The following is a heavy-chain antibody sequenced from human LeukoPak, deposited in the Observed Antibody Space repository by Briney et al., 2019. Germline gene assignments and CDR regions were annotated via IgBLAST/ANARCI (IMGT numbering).Heavy chain of an antibody. CDR2: ISYDGSNK. V-gene: IGHV3-30*04. Sequence: GGSLRLSCAASGFTFSSYAMHWVRQAPGKGLEWVAVISYDGSNKYYADSVKGRFTISRDNSKNTLYLQMNSLRAEDTAVYYCARAEKQWLVLGYFDYWGQGTLVTVSS. CDR1: GFTFSSYA. D-gene: IGHD6-19*01. J-gene: IGHJ4*02. CDR3: ARAEKQWLVLGYFDY.